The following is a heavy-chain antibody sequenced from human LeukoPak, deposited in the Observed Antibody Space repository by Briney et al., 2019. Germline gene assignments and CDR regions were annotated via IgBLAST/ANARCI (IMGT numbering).Heavy chain of an antibody. V-gene: IGHV4-34*01. CDR2: VADNGAT. J-gene: IGHJ5*02. Sequence: SETLSLTCAVYGGSFSVDYWSWIRLPPGKDLEWSGKVADNGATNYATSLKSRATISVDTSKKQFSLKLRSVTAADTAVYFCANGVRSAYYFDPWSQGTLVTVSS. CDR1: GGSFSVDY. D-gene: IGHD3-3*01. CDR3: ANGVRSAYYFDP.